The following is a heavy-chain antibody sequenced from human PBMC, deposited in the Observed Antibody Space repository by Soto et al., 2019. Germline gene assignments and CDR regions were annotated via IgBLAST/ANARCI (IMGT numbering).Heavy chain of an antibody. J-gene: IGHJ4*01. CDR2: LTPGGETT. D-gene: IGHD1-1*01. CDR1: GFTFSGYA. V-gene: IGHV3-23*01. CDR3: AEESPVQGNLPRPDQ. Sequence: GGSLRLSCAAAGFTFSGYAMTWVRQAPGKGLEWVSALTPGGETTYHIDSVKGRFTISRDNAKNTLYLQMNSLTDADTAVYYFAEESPVQGNLPRPDQWGPGTLVTVP.